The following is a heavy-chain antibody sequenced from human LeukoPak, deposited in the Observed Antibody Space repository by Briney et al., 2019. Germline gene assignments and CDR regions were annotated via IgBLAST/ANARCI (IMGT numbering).Heavy chain of an antibody. J-gene: IGHJ5*02. CDR2: ISSTSSII. Sequence: GGSLRLSCAASGFTFSTYSMNWVRQAPGKGLEWVSDISSTSSIIYYAVSVKGRFVITRDNAKNSLYLQMNSLRAEDTAVYHCARGGGGSFDRWGQGTLVTVSS. V-gene: IGHV3-48*01. CDR1: GFTFSTYS. CDR3: ARGGGGSFDR. D-gene: IGHD3-10*01.